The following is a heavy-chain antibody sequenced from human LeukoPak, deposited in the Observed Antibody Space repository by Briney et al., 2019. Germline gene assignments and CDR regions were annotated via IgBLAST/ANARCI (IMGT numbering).Heavy chain of an antibody. Sequence: SETLSLTCSVSGGSISSSRSYWGWIRQTPGKGLEWVGSIYYNGDTYYNPSCKGRVSMSVDTAKNQISLILTSVTAADTAVYYCSREGYSCPNWFDTWGQGTLVTVSS. CDR2: IYYNGDT. J-gene: IGHJ5*02. CDR3: SREGYSCPNWFDT. D-gene: IGHD4-11*01. V-gene: IGHV4-39*07. CDR1: GGSISSSRSY.